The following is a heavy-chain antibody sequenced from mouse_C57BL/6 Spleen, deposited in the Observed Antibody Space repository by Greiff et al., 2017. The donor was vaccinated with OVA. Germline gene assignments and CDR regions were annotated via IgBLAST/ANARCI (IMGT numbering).Heavy chain of an antibody. Sequence: QVQLKQSGAELARPGASVKLSCKASGYTFTSYGISWVKQRTGQGLEWIGEIYPRSGNTYYNEKFKGKATLTADKSSSTAYMELRSLTSEDSAVYFCAVDSSGPYAMDYWGQGTSVTVSS. V-gene: IGHV1-81*01. CDR3: AVDSSGPYAMDY. CDR1: GYTFTSYG. J-gene: IGHJ4*01. D-gene: IGHD3-2*02. CDR2: IYPRSGNT.